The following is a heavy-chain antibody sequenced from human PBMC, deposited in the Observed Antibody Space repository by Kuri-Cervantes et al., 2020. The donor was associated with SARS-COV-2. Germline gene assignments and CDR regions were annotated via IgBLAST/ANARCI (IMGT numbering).Heavy chain of an antibody. CDR3: ARGRGGYYMGGYYFYSMDV. CDR2: IDQSGST. D-gene: IGHD3-3*01. CDR1: GGSSSGYY. V-gene: IGHV4-34*01. J-gene: IGHJ6*03. Sequence: SETLSLTCAVFGGSSSGYYWGWIRQPPGKGLEWIGEIDQSGSTSYSPSLKSRLTISVDTSENQFSLKLSSVTAADTAVYYCARGRGGYYMGGYYFYSMDVWCKGTTVTVSS.